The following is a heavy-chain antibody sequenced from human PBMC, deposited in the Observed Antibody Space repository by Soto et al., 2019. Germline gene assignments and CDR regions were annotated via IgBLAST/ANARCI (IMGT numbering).Heavy chain of an antibody. V-gene: IGHV1-18*01. J-gene: IGHJ4*01. CDR1: GSTFSNYH. D-gene: IGHD4-17*01. Sequence: ASVKVSCKASGSTFSNYHFIWVRQAPGQGLEWMGWISTNNGNTVYAPKLQGRVTLTTDTSTSTAYMEMRSLRSDDTAVYYCASQRLDVPAFFDYWGQ. CDR3: ASQRLDVPAFFDY. CDR2: ISTNNGNT.